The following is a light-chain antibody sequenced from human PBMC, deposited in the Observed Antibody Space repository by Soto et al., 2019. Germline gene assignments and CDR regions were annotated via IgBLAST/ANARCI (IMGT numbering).Light chain of an antibody. CDR3: SSYXXXXTLVV. V-gene: IGLV2-14*01. CDR2: EVS. J-gene: IGLJ2*01. Sequence: QSVLTQPASVSGSPGQSITISCTGTSSDVGGYNYVSWYQQHPGKAPKLMIYEVSNRPSGVSNRFSGSKSGNTASLTISGLQAEDEADYYCSSYXXXXTLVVFXGGTKLX. CDR1: SSDVGGYNY.